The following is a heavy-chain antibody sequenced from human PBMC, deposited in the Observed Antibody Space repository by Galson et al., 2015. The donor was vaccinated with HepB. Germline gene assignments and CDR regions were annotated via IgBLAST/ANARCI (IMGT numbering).Heavy chain of an antibody. J-gene: IGHJ4*02. CDR3: ARLTGETAMDLFDY. CDR1: GYSFTTYW. CDR2: IYPGDSEI. V-gene: IGHV5-51*01. Sequence: QSGAEVKKPRESLNISCKGTGYSFTTYWIGWVRQMPGKGLEWMGIIYPGDSEIIYSLSFQGQVTISADKSINTAYLQWSSLKASDTAMYYCARLTGETAMDLFDYWGQGTLVTVSS. D-gene: IGHD5-18*01.